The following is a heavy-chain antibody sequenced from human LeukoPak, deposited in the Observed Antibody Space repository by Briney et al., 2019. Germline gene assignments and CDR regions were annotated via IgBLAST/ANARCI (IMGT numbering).Heavy chain of an antibody. D-gene: IGHD3-10*01. CDR2: ISSSGSTI. J-gene: IGHJ4*02. Sequence: GGSLRLSCAASGFTFSDYYMSWIRQAPGKGLEWVSYISSSGSTIYYADSVKGRFTISRDNAKNSLYLQMNSLRAEDAAVYYCARVGRLWFGELLVPPSFDYWGQGTLVTVSS. CDR1: GFTFSDYY. CDR3: ARVGRLWFGELLVPPSFDY. V-gene: IGHV3-11*04.